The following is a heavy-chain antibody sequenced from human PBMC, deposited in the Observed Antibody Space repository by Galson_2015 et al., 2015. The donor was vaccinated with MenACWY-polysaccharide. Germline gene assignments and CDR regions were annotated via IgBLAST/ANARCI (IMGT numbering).Heavy chain of an antibody. V-gene: IGHV3-7*01. CDR1: GFTLSTYW. D-gene: IGHD5-24*01. CDR3: ASDKGWLQFDC. Sequence: SLRLSCAASGFTLSTYWLSWVRQAPGKGLEWLANIKEDGSDKYYADSVKGRFTISRDNAKNSLYLHMNSLRVEDAAVYYCASDKGWLQFDCWGQGTLVTVSS. J-gene: IGHJ4*02. CDR2: IKEDGSDK.